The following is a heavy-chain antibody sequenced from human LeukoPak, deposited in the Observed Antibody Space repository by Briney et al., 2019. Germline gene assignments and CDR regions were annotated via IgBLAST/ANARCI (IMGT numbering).Heavy chain of an antibody. V-gene: IGHV3-33*08. CDR2: IWYDGSNK. Sequence: GGSLRLSCAASGFTFSSYSMNWVRQAPGKGLEWVAVIWYDGSNKYYADSVKGRFTISRDNSKNTLYLQMNSLRAEDTAVYYCAKARTYDFWSGYDDAFDIWGQGTMVTVSS. J-gene: IGHJ3*02. D-gene: IGHD3-3*01. CDR3: AKARTYDFWSGYDDAFDI. CDR1: GFTFSSYS.